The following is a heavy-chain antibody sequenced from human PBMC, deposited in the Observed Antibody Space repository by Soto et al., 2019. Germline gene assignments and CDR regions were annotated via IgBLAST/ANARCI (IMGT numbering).Heavy chain of an antibody. J-gene: IGHJ4*02. V-gene: IGHV3-48*03. D-gene: IGHD2-2*01. CDR1: GFTFSSYE. Sequence: GGSLRLSCAASGFTFSSYEMNWVRQAPGKGLEWVSDISGSGGTISYADSVKGRFTISRDNAKNSLYLQMNSLKSEDTAVYYCERYYCSSNYCFLQYWGQGTLVTVSS. CDR3: ERYYCSSNYCFLQY. CDR2: ISGSGGTI.